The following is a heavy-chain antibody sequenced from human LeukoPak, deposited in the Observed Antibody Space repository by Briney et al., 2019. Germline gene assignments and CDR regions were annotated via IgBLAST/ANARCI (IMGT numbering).Heavy chain of an antibody. Sequence: GRSLRLSCAASGFTFSSYGMHWVRQAPGKGLEWVAVISYDGSNKYYADSVKGRFTISRDNSKNTLYLQMNSLRAEDTAVYYCARTLLLWFGSAFDIWGQGTMVTVSS. V-gene: IGHV3-30*03. J-gene: IGHJ3*02. CDR2: ISYDGSNK. CDR3: ARTLLLWFGSAFDI. CDR1: GFTFSSYG. D-gene: IGHD3-10*01.